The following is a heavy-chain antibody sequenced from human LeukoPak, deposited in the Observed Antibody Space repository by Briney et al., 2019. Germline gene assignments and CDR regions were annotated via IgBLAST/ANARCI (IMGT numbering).Heavy chain of an antibody. J-gene: IGHJ5*02. V-gene: IGHV1-2*02. Sequence: ASVKVSCKASGYTFTGYYMHWVRQAPGQGLEWMGWINPNSGGTNYAQKFQGRVTMTRDTSISTAYMELSRLRSDDTALYYCARESPYSSSWFDSWGQGTLVTVSS. CDR1: GYTFTGYY. CDR3: ARESPYSSSWFDS. CDR2: INPNSGGT. D-gene: IGHD6-13*01.